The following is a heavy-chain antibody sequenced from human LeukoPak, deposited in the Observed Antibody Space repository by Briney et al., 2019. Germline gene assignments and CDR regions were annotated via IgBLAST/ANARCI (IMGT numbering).Heavy chain of an antibody. V-gene: IGHV3-23*01. J-gene: IGHJ4*02. CDR2: ISGSGGST. D-gene: IGHD4-17*01. CDR3: AKGRPGYGDYGY. Sequence: PGGSLRLSCAASGFTFSSYAMSWVRQASGKGLEWVSAISGSGGSTYYADSVKGRFTISRDNPKNTLYLQMNSLRAEDTAVYYCAKGRPGYGDYGYWGQGTLVTVSS. CDR1: GFTFSSYA.